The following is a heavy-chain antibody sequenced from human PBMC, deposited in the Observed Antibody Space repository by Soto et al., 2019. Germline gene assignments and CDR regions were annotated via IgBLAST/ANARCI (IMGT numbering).Heavy chain of an antibody. J-gene: IGHJ4*02. D-gene: IGHD3-3*01. V-gene: IGHV4-4*07. CDR3: ARTYYDFWSGYYGRMPFDY. Sequence: QVQLQESGPGLVKPSETLSLTCTVSGGSISSYYWSWIRQPAGKGLEWIGRIYTSGSTNYNPSLKSRVTMSVDTSKNQFSLKLSSVTAADTAVYYCARTYYDFWSGYYGRMPFDYWGQGTLVTVSS. CDR2: IYTSGST. CDR1: GGSISSYY.